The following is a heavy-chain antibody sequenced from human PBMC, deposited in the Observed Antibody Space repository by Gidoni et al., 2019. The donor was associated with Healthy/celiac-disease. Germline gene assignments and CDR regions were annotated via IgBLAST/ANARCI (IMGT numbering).Heavy chain of an antibody. CDR1: GFTFSSYA. J-gene: IGHJ4*02. CDR2: ISYDGSNK. Sequence: QVQLVESGGGVVQPGRSLRLPCAASGFTFSSYAMHWVRQAPGKGLEWVAVISYDGSNKYYADSVKGRFTISRDNSKNTLYLQMNSLRAEDTAVYYCARDLAAAAHWGQGTLVTVSS. CDR3: ARDLAAAAH. V-gene: IGHV3-30-3*01. D-gene: IGHD6-13*01.